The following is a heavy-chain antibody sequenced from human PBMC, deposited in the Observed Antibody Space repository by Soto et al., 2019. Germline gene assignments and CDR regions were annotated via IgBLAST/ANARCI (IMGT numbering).Heavy chain of an antibody. CDR3: ARVGGGYYGTHFDY. D-gene: IGHD3-22*01. V-gene: IGHV1-69*13. CDR1: GYTFTSYY. Sequence: SVQVSCKASGYTFTSYYMHCVRQAPGQGLEWMGGIIPIFGTANYAQKFQGRVTITADESTSTAYMELSSLRSEDTAVYYCARVGGGYYGTHFDYWGQGTLVTVSS. J-gene: IGHJ4*02. CDR2: IIPIFGTA.